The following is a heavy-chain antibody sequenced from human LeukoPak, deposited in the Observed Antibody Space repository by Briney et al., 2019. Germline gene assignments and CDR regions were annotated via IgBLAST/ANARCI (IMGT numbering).Heavy chain of an antibody. CDR1: GFTFSSYG. V-gene: IGHV3-21*01. Sequence: GGSLRLSCAASGFTFSSYGMNWVRQAPGKGLEWVSSISSSSSYIYYADSVKGRFTISRDNAKNSLYLQMNSLRAEDTAVYYCASRKYSRAGYFDYWGQGTLVTVSS. CDR3: ASRKYSRAGYFDY. J-gene: IGHJ4*02. CDR2: ISSSSSYI. D-gene: IGHD6-6*01.